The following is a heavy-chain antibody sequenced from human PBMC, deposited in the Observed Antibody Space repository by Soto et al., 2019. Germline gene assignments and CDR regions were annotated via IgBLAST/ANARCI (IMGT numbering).Heavy chain of an antibody. V-gene: IGHV3-23*01. CDR2: ISASGGNI. CDR3: AKVAGGLGYFDL. Sequence: EVQLLESGGGLARPGGSLRLSCVASGFIFSDYAMTWIRQAPGKGLEWVATISASGGNIEYTDSLKGLFTISRDNSKKTVYLQINGLTADDTAVHYCAKVAGGLGYFDLWGRGTLVTVSS. J-gene: IGHJ2*01. CDR1: GFIFSDYA. D-gene: IGHD3-16*01.